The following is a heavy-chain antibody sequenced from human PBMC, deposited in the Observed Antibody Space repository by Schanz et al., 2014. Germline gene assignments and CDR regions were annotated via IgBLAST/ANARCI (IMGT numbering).Heavy chain of an antibody. CDR2: ISYDGSFK. CDR1: GFNFGSHG. V-gene: IGHV3-33*01. J-gene: IGHJ3*01. Sequence: QVQLVESGGGVVQPGRSLRLSCAASGFNFGSHGMHWVRQAPGKGLEWVAVISYDGSFKNYADSVRGRITMSRDNSKNTMYLQINNLRADDTAGYYCARELPEVVAFDFGGQGTMVTVSS. D-gene: IGHD2-21*02. CDR3: ARELPEVVAFDF.